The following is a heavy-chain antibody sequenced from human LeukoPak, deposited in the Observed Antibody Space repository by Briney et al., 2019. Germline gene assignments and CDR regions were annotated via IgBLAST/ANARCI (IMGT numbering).Heavy chain of an antibody. CDR1: GFTFSSYA. J-gene: IGHJ3*02. Sequence: GGSLRLSCAASGFTFSSYAMSWVRQAPGKGLEWVSAISGSGGSTYYADSVKGRFTISRDNSKNTLYLQMNSLRAEDAAVYYCAKARLAYCDGDCYWSTEDAFDIWGQGTMVTVSS. V-gene: IGHV3-23*01. D-gene: IGHD2-21*02. CDR2: ISGSGGST. CDR3: AKARLAYCDGDCYWSTEDAFDI.